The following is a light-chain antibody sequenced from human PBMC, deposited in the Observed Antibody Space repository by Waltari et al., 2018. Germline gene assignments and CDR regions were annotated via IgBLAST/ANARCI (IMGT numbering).Light chain of an antibody. CDR2: DAS. CDR3: QQYNRWPPIT. V-gene: IGKV3-15*01. Sequence: EVVMTQSPATLSVFPGESATLSCRASQTVATNLAWYQQRPGQAPRLLIFDASTRAPSVPAKFSGSGPGTEFTLTIRSLQSEDSAIYYCQQYNRWPPITFGQGTRLEI. J-gene: IGKJ5*01. CDR1: QTVATN.